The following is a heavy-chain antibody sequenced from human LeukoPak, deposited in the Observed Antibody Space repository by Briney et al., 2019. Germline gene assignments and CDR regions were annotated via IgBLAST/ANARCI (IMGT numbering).Heavy chain of an antibody. D-gene: IGHD2-2*03. CDR3: ARASWISTAGAVC. CDR2: MKGGGET. V-gene: IGHV3-23*01. J-gene: IGHJ4*02. CDR1: GFTFSSYA. Sequence: GGSLRLSCAASGFTFSSYAMSWVRQAPARGPEWLSSMKGGGETFYADSVKGRFTLSRDDSRNTVYLQLNNLRVEDTAIYYCARASWISTAGAVCWGQGTQVTVSS.